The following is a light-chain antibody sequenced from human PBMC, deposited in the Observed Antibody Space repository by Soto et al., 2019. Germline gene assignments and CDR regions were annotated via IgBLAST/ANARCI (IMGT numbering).Light chain of an antibody. CDR3: QQANSFPLT. CDR1: QGITSY. J-gene: IGKJ4*01. Sequence: IQLTQSPSSLSASVGDSVTITCRASQGITSYLAWYHQKPGKAPKLLIYAASSLFSGVPSRFSGSGSGTDFTLTISSLQPEDFATYYCQQANSFPLTFGGGTKVDIK. V-gene: IGKV1-12*01. CDR2: AAS.